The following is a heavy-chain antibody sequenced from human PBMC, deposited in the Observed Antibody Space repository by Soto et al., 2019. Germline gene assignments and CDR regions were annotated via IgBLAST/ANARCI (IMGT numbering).Heavy chain of an antibody. Sequence: PSETLSLTCAVYGGSFSGYYWSWIRQPPGKGLEWIGEINHSGSTNYNPSLKSRVTISVDTSKNQFSLKLSSVTAADTAVYYCARGSDHSYPYYFDYWGQGTLVTVSS. CDR1: GGSFSGYY. D-gene: IGHD6-25*01. J-gene: IGHJ4*02. CDR3: ARGSDHSYPYYFDY. CDR2: INHSGST. V-gene: IGHV4-34*01.